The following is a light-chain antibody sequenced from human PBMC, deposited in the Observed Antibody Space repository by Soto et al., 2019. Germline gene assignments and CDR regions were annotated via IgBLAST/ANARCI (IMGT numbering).Light chain of an antibody. J-gene: IGKJ2*01. Sequence: EIVLTQSPATLSLSPGERATLSCRASQSVTTFLTWYQQRPGQAPRLLIYGASNRATGIPARFSGSGSGTDFTLTISSLEPEDFAVYYCQQRSVWPRTFGQGTKLEI. CDR3: QQRSVWPRT. CDR2: GAS. V-gene: IGKV3-11*01. CDR1: QSVTTF.